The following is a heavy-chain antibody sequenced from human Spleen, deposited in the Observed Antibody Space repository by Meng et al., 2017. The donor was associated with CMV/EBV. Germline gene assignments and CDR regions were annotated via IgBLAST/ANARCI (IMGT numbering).Heavy chain of an antibody. J-gene: IGHJ4*02. Sequence: GESLKISCAASGFTFTSYEMNWVRQAPGTGLEWVSYISSSGTTIYYADSVKGRFTISRENAKNSLYLQMNSLRAEDTAIYYCTRLHATTWNYFGFYFDYWGQGTLVTVSS. V-gene: IGHV3-48*03. CDR2: ISSSGTTI. CDR1: GFTFTSYE. CDR3: TRLHATTWNYFGFYFDY. D-gene: IGHD1-7*01.